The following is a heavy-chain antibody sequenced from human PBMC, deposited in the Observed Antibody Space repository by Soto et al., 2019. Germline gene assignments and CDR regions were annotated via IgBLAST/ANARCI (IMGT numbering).Heavy chain of an antibody. Sequence: NPSETLSLTCTVSGGSISSSGYYWGWIRQPPGKGLEWIGSIYYSGGTYYTPSLKSRVTISVDTSKNQFSLKLSSVTAADTAVYYCATTTYCGGGSCRYYYYMDVWGKGTTVTVSS. CDR3: ATTTYCGGGSCRYYYYMDV. V-gene: IGHV4-39*01. D-gene: IGHD2-15*01. J-gene: IGHJ6*03. CDR2: IYYSGGT. CDR1: GGSISSSGYY.